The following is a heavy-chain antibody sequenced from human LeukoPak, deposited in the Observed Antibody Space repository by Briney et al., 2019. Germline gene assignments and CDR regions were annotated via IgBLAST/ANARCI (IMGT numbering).Heavy chain of an antibody. CDR1: GGSLSRDRHN. CDR3: ARDLGGYPFFMDV. J-gene: IGHJ6*03. D-gene: IGHD2-15*01. Sequence: SETLSLTFSVSGGSLSRDRHNWARLPQSADKGLEHIGSVDQTGSPYYNPPLKSRVTISVDSSNKQFSLNLTSVTAADTAVYYCARDLGGYPFFMDVWGKGITVTVSS. V-gene: IGHV4-39*07. CDR2: VDQTGSP.